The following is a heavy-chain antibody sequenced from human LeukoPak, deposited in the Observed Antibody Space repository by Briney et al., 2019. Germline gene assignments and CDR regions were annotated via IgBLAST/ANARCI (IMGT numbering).Heavy chain of an antibody. J-gene: IGHJ5*02. V-gene: IGHV5-51*01. CDR3: ARLGENVAVGAAGYWFDP. CDR2: IYPDDSNT. Sequence: GESLEISCKASGYNFPDFWIAWVRQMPGKGLEWMGIIYPDDSNTRYSPSFQGQVTFSADKSINTAYLQWASLKASGTAMYYCARLGENVAVGAAGYWFDPWGQGTPVTVSS. D-gene: IGHD1-26*01. CDR1: GYNFPDFW.